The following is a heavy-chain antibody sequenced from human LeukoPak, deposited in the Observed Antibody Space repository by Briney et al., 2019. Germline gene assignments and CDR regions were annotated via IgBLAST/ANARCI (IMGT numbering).Heavy chain of an antibody. V-gene: IGHV1-69*13. CDR2: IIPIFGTA. CDR3: ARDQGEAPDSSGYYTNWFDP. J-gene: IGHJ5*02. Sequence: ASVKVSCKASGGTFSSYAISWVRQAPGQGLEWMGGIIPIFGTANYAQKFQGRVTITADESTSTAYMELSSLRSEDTAVYYCARDQGEAPDSSGYYTNWFDPWGQGTLVTVSS. CDR1: GGTFSSYA. D-gene: IGHD3-22*01.